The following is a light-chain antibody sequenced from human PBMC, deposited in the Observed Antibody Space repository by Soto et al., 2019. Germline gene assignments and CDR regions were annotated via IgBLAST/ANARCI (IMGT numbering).Light chain of an antibody. CDR1: SSDVGGYNY. CDR2: DVS. CDR3: CSYAGSYKV. V-gene: IGLV2-11*01. Sequence: QSVLTQPRSVSGSPGQSVTISCIGTSSDVGGYNYVSWYQQHPGKAPKLMIYDVSKRPSGVPDRFSGSKSGNTASLTISGLQAEDEADYYCCSYAGSYKVFGTGTKVTVL. J-gene: IGLJ1*01.